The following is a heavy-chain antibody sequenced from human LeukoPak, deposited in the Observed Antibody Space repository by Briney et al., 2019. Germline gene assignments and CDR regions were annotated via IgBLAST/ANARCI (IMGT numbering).Heavy chain of an antibody. D-gene: IGHD5-12*01. CDR3: ARGHIGMDV. Sequence: GGSLRLSCAASGFTFSTYGMSWVRQAPGKGLQWVSTIPSGGGTYYADSVKGRFTISRDNAKNSLDLQMNRLRAEDTAVYYCARGHIGMDVWGKGTTVTVSS. CDR2: IPSGGGT. V-gene: IGHV3-23*01. J-gene: IGHJ6*04. CDR1: GFTFSTYG.